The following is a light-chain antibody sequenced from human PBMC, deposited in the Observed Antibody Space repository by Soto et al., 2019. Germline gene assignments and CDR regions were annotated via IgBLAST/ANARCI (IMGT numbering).Light chain of an antibody. J-gene: IGLJ2*01. Sequence: QSALTQPRSVSGSPGQSVTISCTGTNDDVGDYNYVSWYQQHPGKAPKLVIYDVSERPSGVPGRFAGSKSGTTASLTISGLQTEDEAQYYCCSYAGPNPVVDGGGTKLTVL. CDR3: CSYAGPNPVV. CDR1: NDDVGDYNY. V-gene: IGLV2-11*01. CDR2: DVS.